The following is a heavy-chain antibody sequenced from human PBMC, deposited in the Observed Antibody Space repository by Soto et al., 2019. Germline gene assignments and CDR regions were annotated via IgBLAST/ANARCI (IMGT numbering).Heavy chain of an antibody. D-gene: IGHD2-15*01. J-gene: IGHJ4*02. V-gene: IGHV3-21*01. CDR2: ISASGSFK. CDR3: ARDPPHGGTSSWDADS. Sequence: EVRLVASGGGLVKPGGSLRLSCAASGFIFSTNSMNWVRQVPGKGLQWLSSISASGSFKSYGDSVKGRFTISRDNAKNSLFLQMNNLSADDTGLYFCARDPPHGGTSSWDADSWGQGTLVTVSS. CDR1: GFIFSTNS.